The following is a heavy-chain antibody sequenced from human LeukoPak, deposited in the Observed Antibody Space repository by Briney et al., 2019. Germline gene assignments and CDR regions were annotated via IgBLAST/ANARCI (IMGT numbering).Heavy chain of an antibody. Sequence: NPSQTLSLTCTVSGGSISSGSYYWSWIRQPAGKGLEWIGRIYTSGSTNYNPSLKSRVTISVDTSKNQFSLKLSSVTAADTAVYYCARDRPSIMITFAGFDYWGQGTLVTVSS. J-gene: IGHJ4*02. CDR2: IYTSGST. CDR1: GGSISSGSYY. D-gene: IGHD3-16*01. V-gene: IGHV4-61*02. CDR3: ARDRPSIMITFAGFDY.